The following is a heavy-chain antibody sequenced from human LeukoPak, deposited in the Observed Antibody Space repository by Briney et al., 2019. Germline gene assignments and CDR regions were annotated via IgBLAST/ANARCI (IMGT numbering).Heavy chain of an antibody. V-gene: IGHV3-23*01. CDR3: AKTTWFGEFVYDY. Sequence: GGSLRLPCAASGFTFSSYAMSWVRQAPGKGLEWVSAISGSGGSTYYADSVKGRFTISRDSSKNTLYLQMNSLRAEDTAVYYCAKTTWFGEFVYDYWGQGTLVTVSS. CDR2: ISGSGGST. J-gene: IGHJ4*02. CDR1: GFTFSSYA. D-gene: IGHD3-10*01.